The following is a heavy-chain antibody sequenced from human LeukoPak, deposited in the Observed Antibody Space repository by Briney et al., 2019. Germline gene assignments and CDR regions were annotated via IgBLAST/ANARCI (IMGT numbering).Heavy chain of an antibody. CDR3: AREIIQYSSSWRSNWFDP. V-gene: IGHV3-30*04. CDR1: GFTFSSYA. Sequence: GGSLRLSCAASGFTFSSYAMHWVRQAPGKGLEWVAVISYDGSNKYYADSVKGRFTISRDNSKNTLYLQMNSLRAEDTAVYYCAREIIQYSSSWRSNWFDPWGQGTLVTVSS. D-gene: IGHD6-13*01. J-gene: IGHJ5*02. CDR2: ISYDGSNK.